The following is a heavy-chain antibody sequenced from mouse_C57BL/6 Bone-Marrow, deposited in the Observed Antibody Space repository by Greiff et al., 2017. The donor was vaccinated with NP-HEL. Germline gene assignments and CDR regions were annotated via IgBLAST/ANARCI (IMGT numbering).Heavy chain of an antibody. CDR1: GYAFSNYW. CDR3: GRGAY. V-gene: IGHV1-80*01. J-gene: IGHJ3*01. Sequence: VQLQESGAELVKPGASVKISCKASGYAFSNYWMNWVKQRPGKGLEWIGQIYPGDGATNYNGKFKDKATLTADKSSSTAYMQLSRLTSEDSAVYFCGRGAYGGRGTLVTVTA. CDR2: IYPGDGAT.